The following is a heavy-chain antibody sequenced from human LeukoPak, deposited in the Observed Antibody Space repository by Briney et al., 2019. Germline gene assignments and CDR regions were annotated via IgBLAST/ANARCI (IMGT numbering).Heavy chain of an antibody. Sequence: ASVKVSCKASGYTFTGYYMHWVRQAPGQGLEWMGWINPNSGATNFAQKFQGRVSMTRDTSISTAYMELSSLRSDDTAVYYCARADILTAYYTLDFWGQGTLVTVAS. J-gene: IGHJ4*02. CDR1: GYTFTGYY. D-gene: IGHD3-9*01. CDR2: INPNSGAT. CDR3: ARADILTAYYTLDF. V-gene: IGHV1-2*02.